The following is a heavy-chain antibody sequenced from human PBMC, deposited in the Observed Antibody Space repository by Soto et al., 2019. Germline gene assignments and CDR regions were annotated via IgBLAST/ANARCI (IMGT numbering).Heavy chain of an antibody. V-gene: IGHV3-13*01. Sequence: PGGSLRLSCAASGFTFSNYDIHWVRQITGKGLEWVAAIGTGGDTYFPDSVKGRFTISRENVKNSLYLQMNSLRADDTAVYYCVRAGGVGATWSWFDPWGQGTLVTVSS. CDR1: GFTFSNYD. CDR2: IGTGGDT. D-gene: IGHD1-26*01. CDR3: VRAGGVGATWSWFDP. J-gene: IGHJ5*02.